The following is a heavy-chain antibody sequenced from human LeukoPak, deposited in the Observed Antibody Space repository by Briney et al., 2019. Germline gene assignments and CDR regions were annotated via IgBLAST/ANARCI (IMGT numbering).Heavy chain of an antibody. V-gene: IGHV3-21*06. Sequence: PGGSLRLSCAASGFDFSTYAINWVRQAPGKGLEWVSSISTMSNYIFYGDSVKGCFTISRDNAKNSVYLQMNSLRPDDTAVYYCSRDRLGGLDLWGQGTLVTVS. CDR2: ISTMSNYI. D-gene: IGHD5-12*01. J-gene: IGHJ5*02. CDR1: GFDFSTYA. CDR3: SRDRLGGLDL.